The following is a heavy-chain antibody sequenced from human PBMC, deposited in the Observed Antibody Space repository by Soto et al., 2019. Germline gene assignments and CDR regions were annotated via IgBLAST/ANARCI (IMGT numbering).Heavy chain of an antibody. Sequence: GASVKVSCKTSGYIFTDHLIHGVRQSPGQGLQWVGWVHPDSGGTNVAQAFQDRVTMTADTSINTAYMDLARLRPDDTAMFYCARGAQGFFPVSGIYFYFDHWGQGTPVTVSS. CDR3: ARGAQGFFPVSGIYFYFDH. J-gene: IGHJ4*02. CDR2: VHPDSGGT. V-gene: IGHV1-2*02. CDR1: GYIFTDHL. D-gene: IGHD3-22*01.